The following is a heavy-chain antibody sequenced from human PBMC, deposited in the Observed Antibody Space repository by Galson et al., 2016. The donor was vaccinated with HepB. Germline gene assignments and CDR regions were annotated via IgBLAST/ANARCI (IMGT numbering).Heavy chain of an antibody. CDR2: IWYDGSNK. J-gene: IGHJ4*02. Sequence: SLRLSCAASGFTFSSYGMHWVRQAPGKGLEWVAVIWYDGSNKYYADSVKGRFTISRDNSKNTLFVQMNSLRAEDTAVYYCAREKDSSSWYNFDYWGQGTLVTVSS. CDR1: GFTFSSYG. D-gene: IGHD6-13*01. V-gene: IGHV3-33*01. CDR3: AREKDSSSWYNFDY.